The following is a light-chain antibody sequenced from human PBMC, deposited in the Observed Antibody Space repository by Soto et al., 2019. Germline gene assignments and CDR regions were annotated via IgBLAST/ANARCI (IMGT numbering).Light chain of an antibody. CDR2: GAS. V-gene: IGKV3D-20*02. CDR1: QSVSSSY. CDR3: QQRSNWPT. Sequence: EIVLTQSPGTLSLSPGERATLSCRASQSVSSSYLAWYQQKPGQAPRLLIYGASSRATGIPDRFSGSGSGTDFTLTISSLEPEDFAVYYCQQRSNWPTFGPGTKVDI. J-gene: IGKJ3*01.